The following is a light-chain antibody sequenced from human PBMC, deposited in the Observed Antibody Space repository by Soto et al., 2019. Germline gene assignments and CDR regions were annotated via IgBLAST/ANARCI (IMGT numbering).Light chain of an antibody. V-gene: IGLV1-40*01. CDR2: GST. CDR3: QSYDSSLSGPYV. Sequence: QSVLTQPPSVSGAPGQRVTISCTGSSSNIGAGYDVHWYQQLPGTAPKLLIYGSTNRPSGVPDRFSGSKSATSASLAITGLQAEDEADYYCQSYDSSLSGPYVFGTGTKVTVL. J-gene: IGLJ1*01. CDR1: SSNIGAGYD.